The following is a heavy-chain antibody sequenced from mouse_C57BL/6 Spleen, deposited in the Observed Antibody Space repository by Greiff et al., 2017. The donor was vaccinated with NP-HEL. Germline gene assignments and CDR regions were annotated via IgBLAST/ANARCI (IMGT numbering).Heavy chain of an antibody. J-gene: IGHJ1*03. CDR3: ARHVYQGYFDV. CDR1: GFTFSSYT. Sequence: EVMLVESGGGLVKPGGSLKLSCAASGFTFSSYTMSWVRQTPEKRLEWVATISGGGGNTYYPDSVKGRFTISRDNAKNTLYLQMSSLRSEDTALYYCARHVYQGYFDVWGTGTTVTVSS. V-gene: IGHV5-9*01. CDR2: ISGGGGNT.